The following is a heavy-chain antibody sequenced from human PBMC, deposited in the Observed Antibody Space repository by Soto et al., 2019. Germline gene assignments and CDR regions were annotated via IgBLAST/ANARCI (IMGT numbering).Heavy chain of an antibody. CDR1: GGSIKSYY. J-gene: IGHJ3*02. CDR2: IFYSGSI. CDR3: ARVGGAPLGAFDI. D-gene: IGHD2-15*01. Sequence: SETLSLTCSVSGGSIKSYYWSWIRQPPGRGLEWIGYIFYSGSIKYNPSLKSRVTISLDTSKNQFSLKLTSVTSADTAVYYCARVGGAPLGAFDIWGQGTTVTVSS. V-gene: IGHV4-59*01.